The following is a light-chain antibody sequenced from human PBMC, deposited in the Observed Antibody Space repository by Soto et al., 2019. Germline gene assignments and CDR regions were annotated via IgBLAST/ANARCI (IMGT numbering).Light chain of an antibody. V-gene: IGKV1-12*01. J-gene: IGKJ5*01. CDR3: QQLNSFPLT. Sequence: IQMTQSPSSLSASIGDRVTITCRASQGIVVRLAWFQQKPGKAPQYLIQSASRLQAGVPLRFSGSGSGTDFTLTISDLQPEDFATYYCQQLNSFPLTFGQGTRLEIK. CDR2: SAS. CDR1: QGIVVR.